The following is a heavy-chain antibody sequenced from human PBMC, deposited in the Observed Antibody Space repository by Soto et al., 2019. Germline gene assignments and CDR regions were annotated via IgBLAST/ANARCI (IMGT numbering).Heavy chain of an antibody. D-gene: IGHD3-10*01. J-gene: IGHJ4*02. Sequence: PGWSLRLSCAASGFTFSSYAMGWVRQAPGKGLECISCISAGGGSSYYADSVKGRFTISRDSSKNTLYLQMNSLRAEDTAIYYCAKSYYSVSGNSDYWGQGALVTVSS. CDR2: ISAGGGSS. CDR3: AKSYYSVSGNSDY. V-gene: IGHV3-23*01. CDR1: GFTFSSYA.